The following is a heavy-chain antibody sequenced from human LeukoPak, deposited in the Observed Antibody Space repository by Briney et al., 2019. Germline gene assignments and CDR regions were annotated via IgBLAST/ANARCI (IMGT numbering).Heavy chain of an antibody. D-gene: IGHD3-16*01. CDR3: ARGGGLDV. V-gene: IGHV3-7*03. J-gene: IGHJ6*02. CDR1: GFTLSTYW. CDR2: INHNGNVN. Sequence: GGSLRLSCTASGFTLSTYWMSWVRQAPGKGLEWVASINHNGNVNYYVDSVKGRFTISRDNAKNSLYLQMSNLRAEDTAVYFCARGGGLDVWGQGATVTVSS.